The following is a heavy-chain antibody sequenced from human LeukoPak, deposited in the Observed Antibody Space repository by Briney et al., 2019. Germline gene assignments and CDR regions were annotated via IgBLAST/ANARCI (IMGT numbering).Heavy chain of an antibody. CDR2: ISYDGSNK. V-gene: IGHV3-30*03. CDR3: ARDSSWDPYYYYYYMDV. Sequence: GGSLRLSCAASGFTFSSYGMHWVRQAPGKGLEWVAVISYDGSNKYYADSVKGRFTISRDNSKNTLYLQMNSLRAEDTAVYYCARDSSWDPYYYYYYMDVWGKGTTVTVSS. D-gene: IGHD2-2*01. CDR1: GFTFSSYG. J-gene: IGHJ6*03.